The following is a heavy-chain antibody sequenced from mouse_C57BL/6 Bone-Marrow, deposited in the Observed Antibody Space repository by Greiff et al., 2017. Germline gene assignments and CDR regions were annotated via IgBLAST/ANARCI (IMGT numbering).Heavy chain of an antibody. Sequence: EVKLMESGAELVRPGASVKLSCTASGFNIKDDYMHWVKQRPEQGLEWIGWIDPENGDTEYASKFQGKATITADTSSNTAYLQLSSLTSEDTAVYYCITTVVATGDYWGQGTTLTVSS. CDR2: IDPENGDT. V-gene: IGHV14-4*01. CDR3: ITTVVATGDY. J-gene: IGHJ2*01. D-gene: IGHD1-1*01. CDR1: GFNIKDDY.